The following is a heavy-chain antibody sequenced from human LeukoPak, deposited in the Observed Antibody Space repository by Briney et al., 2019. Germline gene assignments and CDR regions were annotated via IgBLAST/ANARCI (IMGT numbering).Heavy chain of an antibody. Sequence: PSETLSLTCTASVGSITTYSWRCIRQPAGKGLEWIGRFYTSGSTSCNPSLKSRVTISVDTSKNQFSLKLSSVTAADTAVYYCARGRLKYESSSLDYWGQGTLVTVSS. CDR2: FYTSGST. CDR3: ARGRLKYESSSLDY. J-gene: IGHJ4*02. CDR1: VGSITTYS. V-gene: IGHV4-4*07. D-gene: IGHD2-21*02.